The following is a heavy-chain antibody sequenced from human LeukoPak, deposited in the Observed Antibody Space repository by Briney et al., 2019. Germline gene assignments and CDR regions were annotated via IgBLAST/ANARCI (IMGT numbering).Heavy chain of an antibody. Sequence: VASVKVSCKASGYTFTGYYMHWVRQAPGQGLEWMGWINPNSGGTNYAQKFQGRVTMTRDTSISTAYMELSRLRSDDTAVYYCARDFQTYCGGDCCCGGYFDYWGQGTLVTVSS. D-gene: IGHD2-21*01. CDR1: GYTFTGYY. CDR3: ARDFQTYCGGDCCCGGYFDY. V-gene: IGHV1-2*02. CDR2: INPNSGGT. J-gene: IGHJ4*02.